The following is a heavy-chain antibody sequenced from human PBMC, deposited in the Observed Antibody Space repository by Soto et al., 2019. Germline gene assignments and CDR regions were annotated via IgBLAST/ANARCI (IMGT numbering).Heavy chain of an antibody. CDR2: IYYSGST. CDR3: ARGSMAARPGNLFDP. D-gene: IGHD6-6*01. V-gene: IGHV4-59*01. Sequence: SETLSLTCTVSGGSISRYYWSWIRQPPWKGLEWIGYIYYSGSTNYNPSLKSRVTISVDTSKNQFSLKLSSVTAADTVVYYCARGSMAARPGNLFDPWGQGTLVPSP. CDR1: GGSISRYY. J-gene: IGHJ5*02.